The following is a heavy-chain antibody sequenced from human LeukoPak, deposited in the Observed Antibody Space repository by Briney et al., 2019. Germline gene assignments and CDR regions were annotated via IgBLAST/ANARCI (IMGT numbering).Heavy chain of an antibody. J-gene: IGHJ5*02. D-gene: IGHD1-7*01. CDR1: GFSFSSYA. V-gene: IGHV3-30*04. Sequence: GGSLRLSCEASGFSFSSYAIHWVRQAPGRGLEWVAVISYDGSHKYYVDSVRGRFTISRDNSKNTVFLQMNSLRPEDTAVYYCARDCEVTGTTAKYWFDPWGQGTLVTVSS. CDR3: ARDCEVTGTTAKYWFDP. CDR2: ISYDGSHK.